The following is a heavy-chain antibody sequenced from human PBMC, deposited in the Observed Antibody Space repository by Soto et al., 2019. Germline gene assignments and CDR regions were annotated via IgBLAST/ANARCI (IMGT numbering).Heavy chain of an antibody. CDR3: ANLWSQD. Sequence: QLQLQESGPGLVKPSETLSLTCTVSGGSISSSSYYWGWIRQPPGKGLEWIGRIYYSGSTYYNPSLKSRVTISVDPHKNQFSLKLSSVTAADTAVYYCANLWSQDWGQGTLVTVSS. J-gene: IGHJ4*02. D-gene: IGHD1-1*01. V-gene: IGHV4-39*01. CDR1: GGSISSSSYY. CDR2: IYYSGST.